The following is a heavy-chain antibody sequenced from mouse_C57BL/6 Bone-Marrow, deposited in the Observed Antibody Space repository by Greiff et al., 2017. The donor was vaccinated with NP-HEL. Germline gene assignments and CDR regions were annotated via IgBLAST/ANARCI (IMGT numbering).Heavy chain of an antibody. J-gene: IGHJ2*01. CDR3: TRDDHYYGSLVDY. V-gene: IGHV5-9-1*02. CDR2: ISSGGDYI. CDR1: GFTFSSYA. Sequence: DVMLVESGEGLVKPGGSLKLSCAASGFTFSSYAMSWVRQTPEKRLEWVAYISSGGDYIYYADTVKGRFTISRDHARNTLYLQMSSLKSEYTAMYYCTRDDHYYGSLVDYWGQGTTLTVSS. D-gene: IGHD1-1*01.